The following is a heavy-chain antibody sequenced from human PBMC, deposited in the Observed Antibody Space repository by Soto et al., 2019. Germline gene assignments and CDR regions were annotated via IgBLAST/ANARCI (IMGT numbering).Heavy chain of an antibody. CDR1: GYTFTSYG. V-gene: IGHV1-18*01. D-gene: IGHD1-26*01. CDR3: ERDRGAYGMDV. J-gene: IGHJ6*02. CDR2: ISAYNGNT. Sequence: QVQLVQSGAEVKKPGASVKVSCKASGYTFTSYGISWVRQAPGQGLEWMGWISAYNGNTNYAQKLQGRVTMTTDTSASTACMELRSRRSDDAAVYYFERDRGAYGMDVWGQGTTVTVPS.